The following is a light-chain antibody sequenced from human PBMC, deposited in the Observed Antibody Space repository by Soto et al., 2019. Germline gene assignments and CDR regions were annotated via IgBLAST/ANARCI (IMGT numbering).Light chain of an antibody. CDR1: QSVDNY. CDR2: AAS. CDR3: QQRSNWPLT. Sequence: EIVLTQSPATLSLSPGERATLSCRASQSVDNYLAWYQQKPGQAPRLLIYAASIRATGIPARFSGSVSGTAFTLTISSLEPEDFAVYYCQQRSNWPLTFGPGTKVDIK. J-gene: IGKJ3*01. V-gene: IGKV3-11*01.